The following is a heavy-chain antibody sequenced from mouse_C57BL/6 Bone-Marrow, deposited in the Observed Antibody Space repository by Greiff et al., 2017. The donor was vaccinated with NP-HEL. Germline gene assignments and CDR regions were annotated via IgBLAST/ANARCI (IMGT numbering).Heavy chain of an antibody. D-gene: IGHD1-1*01. CDR1: GYTFTGYW. V-gene: IGHV1-9*01. CDR3: ARGINYYGSRGDAMDY. CDR2: ILPGSGST. Sequence: QVQLQQSGAELMKPGASVKLSCKATGYTFTGYWIEWVKQRPGHGLEWIGEILPGSGSTNYNEKFKGKATFTADTSSNTAYMQLSSLTTEDSAIYYCARGINYYGSRGDAMDYWGQGTSVTVSS. J-gene: IGHJ4*01.